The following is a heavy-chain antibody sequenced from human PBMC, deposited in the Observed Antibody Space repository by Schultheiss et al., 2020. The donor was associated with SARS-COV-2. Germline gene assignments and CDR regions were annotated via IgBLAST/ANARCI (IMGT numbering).Heavy chain of an antibody. Sequence: GGSLRLSCVASAFNFSSYAMSWVRQAPGKGLEWVSAITGNGASTFYADSVKGRFTISRDNSKNTLYLQMNSLRAEDTAVYFCAKDPPDYGDVSLYYFDYWGQGTLVTVSS. J-gene: IGHJ4*02. D-gene: IGHD4-17*01. CDR1: AFNFSSYA. CDR2: ITGNGAST. CDR3: AKDPPDYGDVSLYYFDY. V-gene: IGHV3-23*01.